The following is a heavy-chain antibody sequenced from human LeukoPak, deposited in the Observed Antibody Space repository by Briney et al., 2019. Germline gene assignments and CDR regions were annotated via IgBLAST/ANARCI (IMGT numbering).Heavy chain of an antibody. CDR3: AGGIAAATLSFDY. J-gene: IGHJ4*02. CDR2: IYYSGSN. CDR1: GGSISSSSYY. Sequence: SETLSLTCTVSGGSISSSSYYWGWIRQPPGKGLEWIGSIYYSGSNYYNPSLKSRVTIYVDTSKNRFSLKLSSVTAADTAVYYCAGGIAAATLSFDYWGQGTLVTVSS. D-gene: IGHD6-13*01. V-gene: IGHV4-39*01.